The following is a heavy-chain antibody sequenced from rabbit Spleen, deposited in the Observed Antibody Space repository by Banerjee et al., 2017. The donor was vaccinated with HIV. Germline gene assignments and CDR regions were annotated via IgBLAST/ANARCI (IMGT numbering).Heavy chain of an antibody. CDR2: IVPIFGVT. V-gene: IGHV1S7*01. Sequence: QLVESGGGLVQPGGSLKLSCKASGFDFSTYSMSWVRQAPGKGLEWIGYIVPIFGVTYYANWVNGRFTISSHNAQNTLYLQLNSLTAADTATYFCAREGEGGDSSYGMDLWGPGTLVTVS. CDR1: GFDFSTYS. J-gene: IGHJ6*01. D-gene: IGHD7-1*01. CDR3: AREGEGGDSSYGMDL.